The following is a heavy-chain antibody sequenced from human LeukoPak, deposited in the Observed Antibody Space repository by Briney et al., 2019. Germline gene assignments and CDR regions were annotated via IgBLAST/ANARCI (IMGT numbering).Heavy chain of an antibody. CDR2: FYVSGSI. V-gene: IGHV4-4*07. CDR1: GGSITTYY. D-gene: IGHD4-23*01. CDR3: ARQGGLGTPASGSLEAFDY. J-gene: IGHJ4*02. Sequence: SSETLSLTCTVSGGSITTYYWSWLRQPAGKGLEWIGRFYVSGSIDYNPSLKSRITISLDKSKNQFSLNLTSVTAADKAVYYCARQGGLGTPASGSLEAFDYWGQGTLVTVSS.